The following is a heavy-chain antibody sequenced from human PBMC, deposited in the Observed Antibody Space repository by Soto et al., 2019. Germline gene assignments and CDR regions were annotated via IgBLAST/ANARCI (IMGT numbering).Heavy chain of an antibody. D-gene: IGHD2-15*01. CDR2: VSGGGGST. CDR3: ATDSHCGGGTCPRSYFDH. Sequence: EVQLLESGGALVQPGGSLRLSCVASGFTFRTYSMSWVRQVPGKGLEWVSVVSGGGGSTYYAGSVRGRFTISRDNSKNTMYLQMNNLRDEDTAVYYCATDSHCGGGTCPRSYFDHWGQGTPVTVSS. J-gene: IGHJ4*02. V-gene: IGHV3-23*01. CDR1: GFTFRTYS.